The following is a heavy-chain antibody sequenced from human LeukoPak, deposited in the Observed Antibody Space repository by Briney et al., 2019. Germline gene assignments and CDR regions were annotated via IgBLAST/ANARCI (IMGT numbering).Heavy chain of an antibody. Sequence: PSETLSLTCTVSGGSISSYYWSWIRQPPGKGLEWIGYIYYSGSTNYNPSLKSRVTISVDTSKNQFSLKLSSVTAADTAVYYCARERARGGYCSSTSCYSDYFDYWGQGTLVTVSS. CDR2: IYYSGST. CDR3: ARERARGGYCSSTSCYSDYFDY. D-gene: IGHD2-2*02. J-gene: IGHJ4*02. CDR1: GGSISSYY. V-gene: IGHV4-59*12.